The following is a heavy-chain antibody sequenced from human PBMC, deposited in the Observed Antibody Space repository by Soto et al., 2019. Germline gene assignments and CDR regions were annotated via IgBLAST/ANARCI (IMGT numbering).Heavy chain of an antibody. D-gene: IGHD1-1*01. J-gene: IGHJ3*02. CDR2: ISYDGSNK. CDR3: ARCEYWTGVSSRDAFEI. CDR1: GFTFSSYA. V-gene: IGHV3-30-3*01. Sequence: LSCADSGFTFSSYAMHWVRQAPVKGLEWVAVISYDGSNKYYADSVKGRFTISRDNSKNTLYLQMNSLRAEDTAVYYCARCEYWTGVSSRDAFEIWGNGTRVTFS.